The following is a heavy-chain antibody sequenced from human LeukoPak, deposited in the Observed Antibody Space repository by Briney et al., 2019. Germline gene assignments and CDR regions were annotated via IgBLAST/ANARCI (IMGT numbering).Heavy chain of an antibody. CDR1: GYTFTVYY. CDR2: INPNSGGT. CDR3: ASDYYDSSGYDY. D-gene: IGHD3-22*01. J-gene: IGHJ4*02. Sequence: GSSVKVSFKSSGYTFTVYYMHWVRQAPGQGLGWMGGINPNSGGTNYAQQFQGRVTMTRDPSISTAYLELSRLRPDDTAVYYCASDYYDSSGYDYWGQGTLVTVSS. V-gene: IGHV1-2*02.